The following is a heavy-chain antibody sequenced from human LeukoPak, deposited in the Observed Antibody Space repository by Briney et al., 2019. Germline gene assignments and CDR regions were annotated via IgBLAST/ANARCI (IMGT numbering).Heavy chain of an antibody. CDR3: AKAVITFGGVIQAYDY. V-gene: IGHV3-23*01. CDR2: ISGSGGST. CDR1: GFTLSSYA. Sequence: GGSLRLSCAASGFTLSSYAMSWVRQAPGKGLEWVSAISGSGGSTYYADSVKGRFTISRDNSKNTLYLQMNSLRAEDTAVYYCAKAVITFGGVIQAYDYWGQGTLVTVSS. J-gene: IGHJ4*02. D-gene: IGHD3-16*02.